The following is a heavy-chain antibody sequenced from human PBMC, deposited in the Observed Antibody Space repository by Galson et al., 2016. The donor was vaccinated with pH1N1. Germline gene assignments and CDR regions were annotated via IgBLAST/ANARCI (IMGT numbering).Heavy chain of an antibody. CDR2: IKEDGSET. CDR3: AGAIGSRSAY. CDR1: GFSFRSYW. V-gene: IGHV3-7*01. D-gene: IGHD3-16*02. J-gene: IGHJ4*02. Sequence: SLRLSCAASGFSFRSYWMGWVRQAPGKGLEWVANIKEDGSETYYVDSVRGRFTISRDNAKNSLYLQMNSLRDEDTALYYCAGAIGSRSAYWGQGTLVTVSS.